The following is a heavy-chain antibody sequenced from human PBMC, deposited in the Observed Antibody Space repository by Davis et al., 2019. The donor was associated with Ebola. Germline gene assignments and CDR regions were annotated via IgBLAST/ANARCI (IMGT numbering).Heavy chain of an antibody. J-gene: IGHJ4*02. Sequence: ASVKVSCKASGYTFTGYYMHWVRQAPGQGLEWMGWISAYNGNTNYAQKLQGRVTMTTDTSTSTAYMELRSLRSDDTAVYYCARLLSSSWYPFDYWGQGTLVTVSS. V-gene: IGHV1-18*04. CDR3: ARLLSSSWYPFDY. CDR2: ISAYNGNT. CDR1: GYTFTGYY. D-gene: IGHD6-13*01.